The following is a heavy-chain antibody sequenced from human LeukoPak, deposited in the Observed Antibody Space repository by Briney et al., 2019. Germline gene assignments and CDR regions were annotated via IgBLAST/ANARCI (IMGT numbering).Heavy chain of an antibody. D-gene: IGHD6-13*01. CDR3: ARDGAAGLHYYYYYYMDV. J-gene: IGHJ6*03. V-gene: IGHV3-30*04. CDR1: GFTFSSYA. CDR2: ISYDGSNK. Sequence: GGSLRLSRAASGFTFSSYAMHWVRQAPGKGLEWVAVISYDGSNKYYADSVKGRFTISRDNSKNTLYLQMNSLRAEDTAVYYCARDGAAGLHYYYYYYMDVWGKGTTVTVSS.